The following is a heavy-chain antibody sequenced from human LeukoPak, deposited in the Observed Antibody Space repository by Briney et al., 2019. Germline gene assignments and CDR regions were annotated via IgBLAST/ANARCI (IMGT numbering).Heavy chain of an antibody. CDR3: AKDQGGYSAYGHLDY. Sequence: GGSLRLSCAASGFTFSSYAMSWVRQAPGKGLEWVSGTGATGVSTFYGDSVKGRFTMSRDNSKKTLYLRMDSLRAEATDVYYCAKDQGGYSAYGHLDYWGQGTLVTVSS. D-gene: IGHD5-12*01. CDR1: GFTFSSYA. J-gene: IGHJ4*02. V-gene: IGHV3-23*01. CDR2: TGATGVST.